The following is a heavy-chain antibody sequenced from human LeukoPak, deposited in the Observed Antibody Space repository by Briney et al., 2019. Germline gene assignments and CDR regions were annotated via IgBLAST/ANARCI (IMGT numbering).Heavy chain of an antibody. CDR3: ARDREDYDFWSGYSAFDI. J-gene: IGHJ3*02. CDR2: INAGNGNT. CDR1: GYTFTSYA. V-gene: IGHV1-3*01. Sequence: GASVKVSCKASGYTFTSYAMHWVRQAPGQRLEWMGWINAGNGNTKYSQKLQGRVTMTTDTSTSTAYMELRSLRSDDTAVYYCARDREDYDFWSGYSAFDIWGQGTMVTVSS. D-gene: IGHD3-3*01.